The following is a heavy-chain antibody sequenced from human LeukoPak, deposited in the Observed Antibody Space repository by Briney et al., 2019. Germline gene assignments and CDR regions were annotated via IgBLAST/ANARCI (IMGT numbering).Heavy chain of an antibody. CDR3: ARGRTYYDFWSGYSPYGMDV. CDR2: IYYSGST. V-gene: IGHV4-59*01. J-gene: IGHJ6*02. CDR1: GGSISSYY. D-gene: IGHD3-3*01. Sequence: NPSETLSLTCTVSGGSISSYYWSWIRQPAGKGLEWIGYIYYSGSTNYNPSLKSRVTISVDTSKNQFSLKLSSVTAADTAVYYCARGRTYYDFWSGYSPYGMDVWGQGTTVTVSS.